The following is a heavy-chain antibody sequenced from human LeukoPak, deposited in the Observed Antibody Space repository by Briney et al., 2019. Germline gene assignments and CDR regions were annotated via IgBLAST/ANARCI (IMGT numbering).Heavy chain of an antibody. J-gene: IGHJ6*02. Sequence: PGGSLRLSCAASGFTSSSYAMHWVRQAPGKGLEWVSGISWNSGSIGYADSVKGRFTISRDNAKNSLYLQMNSLRAEDTALYYCAKGRYGDYGYYGMDVWGQGTTVTVSS. V-gene: IGHV3-9*02. CDR3: AKGRYGDYGYYGMDV. CDR1: GFTSSSYA. D-gene: IGHD4-17*01. CDR2: ISWNSGSI.